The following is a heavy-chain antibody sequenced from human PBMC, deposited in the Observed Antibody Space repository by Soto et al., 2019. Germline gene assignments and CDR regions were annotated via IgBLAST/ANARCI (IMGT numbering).Heavy chain of an antibody. CDR3: ARGYYDFWSGYYNEGYYYGMDV. CDR2: IYHSGST. D-gene: IGHD3-3*01. J-gene: IGHJ6*02. CDR1: GGSISSGGYS. V-gene: IGHV4-30-2*01. Sequence: QLQLQESGSGLVKPSQTLSLTCAVSGGSISSGGYSWSWIRQPPGKGLEWIGYIYHSGSTYYNPSLKRRVTISVDRSKNQFSLKLSSVTAADSAVYYCARGYYDFWSGYYNEGYYYGMDVWGQGTTVTVSS.